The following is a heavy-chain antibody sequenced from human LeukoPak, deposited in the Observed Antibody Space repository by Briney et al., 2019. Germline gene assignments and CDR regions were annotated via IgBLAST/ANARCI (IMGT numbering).Heavy chain of an antibody. J-gene: IGHJ3*02. V-gene: IGHV1-69*05. Sequence: ASVKVSCKASGGSFSSYAISWVRQAPGQGLEWMGGIIPIFGTANYAQKFQGRVTITTDESTSTAYMELSSLRSEDTAVYYCARDQGTVTNDAFDIWGQGTMVTVSS. CDR1: GGSFSSYA. CDR2: IIPIFGTA. D-gene: IGHD4-17*01. CDR3: ARDQGTVTNDAFDI.